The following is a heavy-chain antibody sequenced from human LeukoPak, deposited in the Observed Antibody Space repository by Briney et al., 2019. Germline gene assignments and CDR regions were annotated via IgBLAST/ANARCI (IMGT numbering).Heavy chain of an antibody. CDR2: IYYSGST. Sequence: SQTLSLTCTVSGGSISSGGYSWSWIRQHPGKGLEWIGYIYYSGSTYYNPSLKSRVTISVDTSKNQFSLKLSSVTAADTAVYYCAADYGDYGFDYWGQGTLVTVSS. CDR3: AADYGDYGFDY. J-gene: IGHJ4*02. CDR1: GGSISSGGYS. D-gene: IGHD4-17*01. V-gene: IGHV4-31*03.